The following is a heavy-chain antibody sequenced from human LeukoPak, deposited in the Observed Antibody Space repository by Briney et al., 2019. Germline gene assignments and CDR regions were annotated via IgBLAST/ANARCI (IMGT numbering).Heavy chain of an antibody. D-gene: IGHD3-22*01. Sequence: PSETLSLTRIVPGGSISRYYWSWIRQPPGKGLEWIGYIHHSGSTNYNPFLKSRVTISVDTSKNQFSLKLSSVTAADTAVYYCASDSSGYYYPYYWGQGTLVTVSS. CDR2: IHHSGST. CDR3: ASDSSGYYYPYY. V-gene: IGHV4-59*08. J-gene: IGHJ4*02. CDR1: GGSISRYY.